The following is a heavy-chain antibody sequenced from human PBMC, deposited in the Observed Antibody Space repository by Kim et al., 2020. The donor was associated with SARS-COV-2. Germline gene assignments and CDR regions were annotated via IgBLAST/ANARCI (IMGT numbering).Heavy chain of an antibody. Sequence: SEILSLTCAVYGGSFSGYYWSWIRQPPGKGLEWIGEINHSGSTNYNPSLKSRVTISVDTSKNQFSLKLSSVTAADTAVYYCARGEWGYCSSTSCYAESANKNYYYYYGMDVWGQGTTVTVSS. CDR1: GGSFSGYY. V-gene: IGHV4-34*01. CDR3: ARGEWGYCSSTSCYAESANKNYYYYYGMDV. J-gene: IGHJ6*02. CDR2: INHSGST. D-gene: IGHD2-2*01.